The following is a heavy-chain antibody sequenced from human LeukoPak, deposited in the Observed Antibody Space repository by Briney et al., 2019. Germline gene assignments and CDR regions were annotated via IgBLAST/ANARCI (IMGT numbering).Heavy chain of an antibody. J-gene: IGHJ4*02. D-gene: IGHD3-10*01. Sequence: GGSLKLSCAPSGFIFSDSTLHWVRQASGKGPEWVGRIGSKRNNYATKYADSVRGRFTISRDDSKNTAYLQMNSLKIEDTAMYYCTRGRYGSGSFDYWGQGTLVTVSS. CDR2: IGSKRNNYAT. V-gene: IGHV3-73*01. CDR3: TRGRYGSGSFDY. CDR1: GFIFSDST.